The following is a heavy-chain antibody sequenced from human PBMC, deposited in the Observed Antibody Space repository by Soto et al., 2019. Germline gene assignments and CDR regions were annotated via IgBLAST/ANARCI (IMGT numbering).Heavy chain of an antibody. CDR1: GGSISSGDYY. J-gene: IGHJ4*02. CDR2: IYYSGST. D-gene: IGHD3-22*01. V-gene: IGHV4-30-4*01. CDR3: ARANYYYDSSGPLYYFDY. Sequence: TLSLTCTVSGGSISSGDYYWSWIRQPPGKGLEWIGYIYYSGSTYYNPSLKSRVTISVDTSKNQFSLKLSSVTAADTAVYYCARANYYYDSSGPLYYFDYWGQGTLVTVSS.